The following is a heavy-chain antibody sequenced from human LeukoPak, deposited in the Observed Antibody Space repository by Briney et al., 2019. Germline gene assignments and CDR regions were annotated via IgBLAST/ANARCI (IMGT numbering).Heavy chain of an antibody. D-gene: IGHD3-3*01. Sequence: GGSLRLSCAASGFTFSSYAMSWVRQAPGKGLEWVSAISGSGGSTYYADSVKGRFTISRDNSNNPLYLQMKSLRAEDTAVYYCAKDWSGYYPEYFQHWGQGTLVTVSS. CDR3: AKDWSGYYPEYFQH. J-gene: IGHJ1*01. CDR1: GFTFSSYA. V-gene: IGHV3-23*01. CDR2: ISGSGGST.